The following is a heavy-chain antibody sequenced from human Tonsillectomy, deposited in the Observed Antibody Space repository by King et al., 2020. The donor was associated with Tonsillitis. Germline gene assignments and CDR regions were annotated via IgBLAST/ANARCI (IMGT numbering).Heavy chain of an antibody. CDR1: GFTFSSYW. CDR3: ARDRYNWNYNSFDY. J-gene: IGHJ4*02. Sequence: VQLVESGGGLVQPGGSLRLSCAASGFTFSSYWMSWVRQAPGKGLEGVANIKQDGSEKYYVDSGKGRFTISRDNAKNSLYLQMNSLRAEDTAVYYCARDRYNWNYNSFDYWGQGTLVTVSS. CDR2: IKQDGSEK. D-gene: IGHD1-7*01. V-gene: IGHV3-7*01.